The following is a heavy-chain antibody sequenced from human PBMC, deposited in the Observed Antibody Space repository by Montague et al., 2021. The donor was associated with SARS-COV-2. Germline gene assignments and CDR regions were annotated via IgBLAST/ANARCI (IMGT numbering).Heavy chain of an antibody. CDR3: ARETMTGDAFDV. CDR1: GGSISSSD. V-gene: IGHV4-59*12. D-gene: IGHD1-14*01. CDR2: FYSSGIT. Sequence: SETLSLTCAVSGGSISSSDWGWIRQPPEKGLEWIGFFYSSGITDSNPSFKSRVSISLDTSENQVSLKLRSVTTADTAVYYCARETMTGDAFDVWGQGTMVTVSP. J-gene: IGHJ3*01.